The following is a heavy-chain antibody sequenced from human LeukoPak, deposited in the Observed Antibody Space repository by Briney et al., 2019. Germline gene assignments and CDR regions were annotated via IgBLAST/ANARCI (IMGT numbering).Heavy chain of an antibody. Sequence: GASVKVSCKASGGTFSSYAISWVRQAPGQGLEWMGGIIPIFGTTNYAQKFQDRVTITADKSTSTAYLQWSSLKASDTAMYYCARLGPTSSGLQANWFDPWGQGTLVTVSS. CDR1: GGTFSSYA. J-gene: IGHJ5*02. V-gene: IGHV1-69*06. CDR3: ARLGPTSSGLQANWFDP. D-gene: IGHD3-10*01. CDR2: IIPIFGTT.